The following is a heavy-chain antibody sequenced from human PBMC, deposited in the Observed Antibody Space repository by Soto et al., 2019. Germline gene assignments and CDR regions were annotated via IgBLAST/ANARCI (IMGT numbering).Heavy chain of an antibody. CDR1: EYTFTSYT. Sequence: QVQVLQSGAEVKKPGASVKVSCKASEYTFTSYTMHWVRQAPGQRLEWMGWINGGNGNTKYSQKFQGRVTITSDTSASTAYMELSSLRSDDTAVYYCARELQGLYYFDYCVQGTLVTVSS. D-gene: IGHD4-4*01. J-gene: IGHJ4*02. CDR3: ARELQGLYYFDY. V-gene: IGHV1-3*01. CDR2: INGGNGNT.